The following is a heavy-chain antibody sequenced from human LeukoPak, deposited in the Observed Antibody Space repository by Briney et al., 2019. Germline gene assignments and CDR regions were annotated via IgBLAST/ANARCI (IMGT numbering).Heavy chain of an antibody. J-gene: IGHJ4*02. CDR2: INPNSGGT. D-gene: IGHD6-19*01. Sequence: AASVKVSCKASGYTFTGYYMHWVRQAPGQGLEWMGRINPNSGGTNYAQKFQGRVTMTRDTSISTAYMELSRLRSDDTAVYYWASGPGYSSGWIDSWGQGTLVTVSS. CDR1: GYTFTGYY. V-gene: IGHV1-2*06. CDR3: ASGPGYSSGWIDS.